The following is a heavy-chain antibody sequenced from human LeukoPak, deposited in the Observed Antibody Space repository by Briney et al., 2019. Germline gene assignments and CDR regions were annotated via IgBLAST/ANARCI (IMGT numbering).Heavy chain of an antibody. V-gene: IGHV1-69*04. CDR2: IIPILDLT. J-gene: IGHJ4*02. CDR3: ARDSGRPPTSFDY. Sequence: GSSVKVSCKASGGTFNHFGINWVRQAPGHGLEWIGRIIPILDLTKYAPKIQDRVTITADKSTSTAYMELNSLRSEDTAVYFCARDSGRPPTSFDYWGQGTLVTVSS. D-gene: IGHD1-1*01. CDR1: GGTFNHFG.